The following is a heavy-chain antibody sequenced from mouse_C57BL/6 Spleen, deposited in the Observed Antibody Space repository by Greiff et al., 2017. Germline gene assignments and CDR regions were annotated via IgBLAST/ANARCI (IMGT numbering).Heavy chain of an antibody. CDR1: GFTFSDYG. V-gene: IGHV5-17*01. CDR2: ISSGSSTI. Sequence: EVQLVESGGGLVKPGGSLKLSCAASGFTFSDYGMHWVRQAPEKGLEWVAYISSGSSTIYYADTVKGRFTISRDNAKNNLFLQMTSLRSEDTAMYYCARELVYYFDYWGQGTTLTVSS. CDR3: ARELVYYFDY. D-gene: IGHD4-1*01. J-gene: IGHJ2*01.